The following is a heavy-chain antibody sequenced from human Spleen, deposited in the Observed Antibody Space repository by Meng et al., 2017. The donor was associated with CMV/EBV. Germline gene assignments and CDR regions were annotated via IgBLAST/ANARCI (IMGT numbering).Heavy chain of an antibody. Sequence: YSFTGYYMHWVLRAPGQGLEWMGWINPNSGGTKFAQKFQDRVTMTRDTSISTAYMELRTLRSDDTAVYYCARDPNSSGWYEDGYFDYWGQGTLVTVSS. D-gene: IGHD6-19*01. J-gene: IGHJ4*02. CDR3: ARDPNSSGWYEDGYFDY. CDR1: YSFTGYY. CDR2: INPNSGGT. V-gene: IGHV1-2*02.